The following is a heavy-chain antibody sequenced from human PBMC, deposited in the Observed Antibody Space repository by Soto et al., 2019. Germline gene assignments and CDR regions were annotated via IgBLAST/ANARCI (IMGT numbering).Heavy chain of an antibody. D-gene: IGHD3-16*02. CDR2: ICYSGST. V-gene: IGHV4-39*01. CDR3: ARLIGPAKRKHATYGMDV. J-gene: IGHJ6*01. Sequence: SEILSHRCTVSGGYSSGSSDCWSRIRQPPGKGLEWIGSICYSGSTYYNPSLKSRVTISVDTSKNQFSLKLSSVTAADTAVYYCARLIGPAKRKHATYGMDVRGKGTTVTGSS. CDR1: GGYSSGSSDC.